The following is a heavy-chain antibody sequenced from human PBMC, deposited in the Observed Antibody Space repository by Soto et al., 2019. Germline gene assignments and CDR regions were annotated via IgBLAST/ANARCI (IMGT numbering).Heavy chain of an antibody. J-gene: IGHJ6*02. V-gene: IGHV3-13*05. CDR1: GFTFRNYD. CDR3: ARTDRDFYGVDV. Sequence: EVQLVESGGGLVQPGGSLRLSCEASGFTFRNYDMHWVRQGTGKGLEWVSGISAAGDPDYADSVGGRFTISRENAQNSFFLQMTSLRVGDTAVYSCARTDRDFYGVDVWGQGTTVIVSS. CDR2: ISAAGDP.